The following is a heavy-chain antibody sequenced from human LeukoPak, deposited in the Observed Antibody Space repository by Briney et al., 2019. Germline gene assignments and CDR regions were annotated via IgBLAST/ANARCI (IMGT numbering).Heavy chain of an antibody. CDR3: AGLSGGSLFIDY. J-gene: IGHJ4*02. V-gene: IGHV3-23*01. CDR2: ISGSGGST. CDR1: GFTFSSYS. D-gene: IGHD2-15*01. Sequence: GGSLRLSCAASGFTFSSYSMNWVRQAPGKGLEWVSAISGSGGSTYYADSVKGRFTISRDNSKNTLYLQMNSLRAEDTAVYYCAGLSGGSLFIDYWGQGTLVTVSS.